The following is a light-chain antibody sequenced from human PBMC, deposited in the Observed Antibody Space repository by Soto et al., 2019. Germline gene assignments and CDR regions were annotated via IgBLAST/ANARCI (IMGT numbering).Light chain of an antibody. V-gene: IGKV1-39*01. J-gene: IGKJ1*01. CDR1: HGISTY. Sequence: DIQMTQSPSSLSASVGDRVSITCRASHGISTYLNWYLQKPGKAPKLLIYAASSLQSGVPSRFSGSGSETDFTLTISSLQPEDFATYSCQQSYSTTWTFGQGTKVDIK. CDR3: QQSYSTTWT. CDR2: AAS.